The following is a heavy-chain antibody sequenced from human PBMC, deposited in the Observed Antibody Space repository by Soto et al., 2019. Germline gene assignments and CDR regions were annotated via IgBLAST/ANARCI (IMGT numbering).Heavy chain of an antibody. CDR1: GFTFSSYD. V-gene: IGHV3-23*01. Sequence: GSLRLSCTASGFTFSSYDMSWGRQAPGKGLEWVSVISDNGGTTYYADSVKGRFTISRDNSKNTLYLQMNSLRVEDTAVYYCTKRLGSTATTYGDSWGQGTLVTVSS. J-gene: IGHJ4*02. CDR3: TKRLGSTATTYGDS. CDR2: ISDNGGTT. D-gene: IGHD1-1*01.